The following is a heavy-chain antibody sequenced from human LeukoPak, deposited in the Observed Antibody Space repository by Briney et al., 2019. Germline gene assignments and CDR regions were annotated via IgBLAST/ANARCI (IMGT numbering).Heavy chain of an antibody. CDR1: GYTLSNYG. CDR2: ISAYNGNT. D-gene: IGHD6-19*01. J-gene: IGHJ4*02. V-gene: IGHV1-18*01. Sequence: ASVKVSCKASGYTLSNYGISWVRQAPGRGLEWMGWISAYNGNTNYAQNLQGRVAMTTDTSTSTAYMELRSLRSDDTAVYYCARDWLAVAGTSDYWGQGTLVTVSS. CDR3: ARDWLAVAGTSDY.